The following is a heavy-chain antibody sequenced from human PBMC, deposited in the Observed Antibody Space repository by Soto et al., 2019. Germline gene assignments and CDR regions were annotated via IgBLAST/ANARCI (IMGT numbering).Heavy chain of an antibody. J-gene: IGHJ5*02. V-gene: IGHV3-53*01. CDR2: IYSGGST. D-gene: IGHD6-13*01. CDR3: ARVSRRAWYSRSDNWFDP. Sequence: GGSLRLSCAASGFTVSSNYMSWVRQAPGKGLEWVSVIYSGGSTYYADSVKGRFTISRDNSKNTLYLQMNSLRAEDTAVYYCARVSRRAWYSRSDNWFDPWGQGTLVTVSS. CDR1: GFTVSSNY.